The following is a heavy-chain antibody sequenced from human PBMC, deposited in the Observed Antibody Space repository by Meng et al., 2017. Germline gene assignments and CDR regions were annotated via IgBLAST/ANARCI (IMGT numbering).Heavy chain of an antibody. CDR1: AFTFSDYY. CDR3: ARVLDRSGGADY. CDR2: ISSSGSTI. J-gene: IGHJ4*02. Sequence: ESGGGVVNPGGSLRPLWAVSAFTFSDYYMSWIRQAPGMGLEWVSYISSSGSTIYDADSVKGRFTISRDNAKNSLYLQMNSLRAEDTAVYYCARVLDRSGGADYWGQGTLVTVSS. V-gene: IGHV3-11*01. D-gene: IGHD3-16*01.